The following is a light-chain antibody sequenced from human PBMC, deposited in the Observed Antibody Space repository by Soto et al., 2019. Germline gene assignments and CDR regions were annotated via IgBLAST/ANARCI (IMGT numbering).Light chain of an antibody. CDR1: QTISSW. Sequence: DIQMTQSPSTLSGSVGDRVTITCRASQTISSWLAWYRQKPGKAPKLLIYKASTLKSGVPSRFSGSGSGTEFTPTFSSLQPDDFATYYCQHYNSYSEAFGQGTKVELK. J-gene: IGKJ1*01. CDR2: KAS. V-gene: IGKV1-5*03. CDR3: QHYNSYSEA.